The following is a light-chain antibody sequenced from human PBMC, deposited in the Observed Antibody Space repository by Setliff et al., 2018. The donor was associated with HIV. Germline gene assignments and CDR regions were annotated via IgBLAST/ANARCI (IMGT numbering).Light chain of an antibody. CDR3: STYTSSITDV. J-gene: IGLJ1*01. Sequence: QSALTQPASVSGSPGQSITISCTGTSSDVGGYDYVSWYQHHPGKAPKLIISEVRNRPSGVSHRFSGSKSGNTASLTISELQAEDEADYYCSTYTSSITDVFGTGTKVTVL. CDR2: EVR. CDR1: SSDVGGYDY. V-gene: IGLV2-14*01.